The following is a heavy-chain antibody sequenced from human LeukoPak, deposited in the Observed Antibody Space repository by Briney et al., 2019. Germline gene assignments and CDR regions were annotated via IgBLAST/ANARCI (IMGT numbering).Heavy chain of an antibody. Sequence: PSETLSLTCTVSGYSISSGYFWGWIRQPPGKGLEWIGTIYNSGSTYYNASLESRVTISVDTSKNQFSLKLSSVTAADTAVYYCARRTGWLRPSIDYWGQGTLVTVSS. V-gene: IGHV4-38-2*02. D-gene: IGHD5-12*01. CDR1: GYSISSGYF. CDR3: ARRTGWLRPSIDY. CDR2: IYNSGST. J-gene: IGHJ4*02.